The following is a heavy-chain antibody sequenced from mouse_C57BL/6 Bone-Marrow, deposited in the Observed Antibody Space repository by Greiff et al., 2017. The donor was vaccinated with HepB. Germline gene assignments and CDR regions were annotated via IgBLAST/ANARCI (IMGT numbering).Heavy chain of an antibody. V-gene: IGHV3-6*01. Sequence: EVHLVESGPGLVKPSQSLSLTCSVTGYSIPSGYYWNWIRQFPGNKLEWMGYISYDGSNNYNPSLKNRISITRDTSKNQFFLKLNSVTTEDTATYYCARDYYGSSSFAYWGQGTLVTVSA. CDR3: ARDYYGSSSFAY. J-gene: IGHJ3*01. D-gene: IGHD1-1*01. CDR1: GYSIPSGYY. CDR2: ISYDGSN.